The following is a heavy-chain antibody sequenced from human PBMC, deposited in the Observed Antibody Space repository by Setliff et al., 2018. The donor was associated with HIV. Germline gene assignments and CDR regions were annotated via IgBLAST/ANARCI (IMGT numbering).Heavy chain of an antibody. V-gene: IGHV3-72*01. CDR3: TRNQGSSFGHGFDY. CDR1: GFTCSDHY. D-gene: IGHD3-3*01. CDR2: MRNKDYSYIT. Sequence: GGSLRLSCAASGFTCSDHYMDWVRQAPGKGLEWVGRMRNKDYSYITDYAACVKGRFTISRDDLKNSLFLQMNSLKTEDTAVYYCTRNQGSSFGHGFDYWGRGTLVTVSS. J-gene: IGHJ4*02.